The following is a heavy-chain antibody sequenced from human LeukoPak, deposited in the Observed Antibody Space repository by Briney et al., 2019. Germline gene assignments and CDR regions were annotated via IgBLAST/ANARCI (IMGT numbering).Heavy chain of an antibody. V-gene: IGHV1-2*02. J-gene: IGHJ4*02. CDR1: GYTFTDYY. Sequence: GASVTVSFMASGYTFTDYYIHWVRQAPGHGLAGMGWIKPNSGGTNYAQKFQGRVTMTRDTSISTAYMELSRLRSDDTAVYYCARGSIVGATFDYFDYWGQGTLVTVSS. CDR3: ARGSIVGATFDYFDY. D-gene: IGHD1-26*01. CDR2: IKPNSGGT.